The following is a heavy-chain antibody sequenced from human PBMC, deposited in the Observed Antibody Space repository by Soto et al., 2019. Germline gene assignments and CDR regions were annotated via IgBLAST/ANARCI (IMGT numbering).Heavy chain of an antibody. Sequence: GGSLRLSCAASGFTFSSYAMSWVRQAPGKGLEWVSAISGSGGSTYYADSVKGRFTISRDNSKNTLYLQMNSLRAEDTAVYYCAKGEQQLADYYYYGMDVWGQGTTVTASS. CDR1: GFTFSSYA. CDR3: AKGEQQLADYYYYGMDV. V-gene: IGHV3-23*01. CDR2: ISGSGGST. J-gene: IGHJ6*02. D-gene: IGHD6-13*01.